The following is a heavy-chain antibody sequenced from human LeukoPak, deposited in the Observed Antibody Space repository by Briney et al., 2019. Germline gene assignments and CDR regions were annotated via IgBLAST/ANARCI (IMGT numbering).Heavy chain of an antibody. V-gene: IGHV7-4-1*02. CDR3: AREVYSSSPSYYYYYYMDV. Sequence: GASVKVSCKASGYTFTSYAMNWVRQAPGQGLEWMGWINTNTGNPTYAQGFTGRFVFSLDTSVSTAYLQISSLKAEDTAVYYCAREVYSSSPSYYYYYYMDVWGKGTTVTVSS. D-gene: IGHD6-6*01. CDR1: GYTFTSYA. J-gene: IGHJ6*03. CDR2: INTNTGNP.